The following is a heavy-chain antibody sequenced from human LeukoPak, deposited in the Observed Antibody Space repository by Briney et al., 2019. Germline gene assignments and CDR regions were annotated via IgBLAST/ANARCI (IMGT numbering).Heavy chain of an antibody. CDR1: GFIVSSRY. J-gene: IGHJ6*02. V-gene: IGHV3-53*01. CDR3: VRAENGMDV. CDR2: IYSGVGT. Sequence: PGGSLRLSCAASGFIVSSRYMSWVRPAPGKGLEWVSAIYSGVGTNYADSVKGRFTISRDNSRNTLYLQMNSLRAEDTAVYYCVRAENGMDVWGRGTAVTVS.